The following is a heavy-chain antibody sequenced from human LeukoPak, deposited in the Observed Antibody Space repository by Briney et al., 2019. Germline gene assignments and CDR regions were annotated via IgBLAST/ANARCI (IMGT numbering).Heavy chain of an antibody. Sequence: ASVKVSCKASGYTFTGYYMHWVRQAPGQGLEWMGWINPNSGGTNYAQKFQGRVTMTRGTSISTAYMELSRLRSDDTAVYYCARDLVDIVAPKRDYWGQGTLVTVSS. J-gene: IGHJ4*02. D-gene: IGHD5-12*01. CDR1: GYTFTGYY. CDR2: INPNSGGT. V-gene: IGHV1-2*02. CDR3: ARDLVDIVAPKRDY.